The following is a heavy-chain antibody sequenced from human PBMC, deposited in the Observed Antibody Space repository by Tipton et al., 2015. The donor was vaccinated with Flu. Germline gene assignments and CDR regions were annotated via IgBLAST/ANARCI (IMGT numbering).Heavy chain of an antibody. D-gene: IGHD1-26*01. Sequence: TASGFTFSSYAMHWVRQAPGKGLEWVAVISYDGNNKYYADSVKGRFTISRDNSKNTLYLQMNSLRPEDTAVYYCAKDWSSWSYFSRRDNWLDFWGQGTLVTVSS. CDR3: AKDWSSWSYFSRRDNWLDF. V-gene: IGHV3-30*18. CDR2: ISYDGNNK. CDR1: GFTFSSYA. J-gene: IGHJ5*01.